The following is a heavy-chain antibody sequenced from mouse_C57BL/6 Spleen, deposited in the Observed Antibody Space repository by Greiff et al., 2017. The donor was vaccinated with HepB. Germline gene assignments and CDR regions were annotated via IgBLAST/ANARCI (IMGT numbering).Heavy chain of an antibody. CDR1: GFTFSSYA. CDR3: AREGLGRDWYFDV. D-gene: IGHD4-1*01. J-gene: IGHJ1*03. Sequence: VQLKESGGGLVKPGGSLKLSCAASGFTFSSYAMSWVRQTPEKRLEWVATISDGGSYTYYPDNVKGRFTISRDNAKNNLYLQMSHLKSEDTAMYYCAREGLGRDWYFDVWGTGTTVTVSS. V-gene: IGHV5-4*01. CDR2: ISDGGSYT.